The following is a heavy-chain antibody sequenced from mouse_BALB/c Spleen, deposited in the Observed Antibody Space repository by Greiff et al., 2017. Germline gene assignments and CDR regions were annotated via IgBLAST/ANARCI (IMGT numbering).Heavy chain of an antibody. CDR3: ARSHGNYYFDY. J-gene: IGHJ2*01. D-gene: IGHD2-1*01. Sequence: EVNVVESGGGLVQPGGSRKLSCAASGFTFSSFGMHWVRQAPEKGLEWVAYISSGSSTIYYADTVKGRFTISRDNPKNTLFLQMTSLRSEDTAMYYCARSHGNYYFDYWGQGTTLTVSS. CDR1: GFTFSSFG. V-gene: IGHV5-17*02. CDR2: ISSGSSTI.